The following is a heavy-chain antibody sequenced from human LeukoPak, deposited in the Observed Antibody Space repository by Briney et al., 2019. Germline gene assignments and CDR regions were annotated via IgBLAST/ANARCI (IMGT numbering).Heavy chain of an antibody. V-gene: IGHV4-30-2*02. CDR1: GGSISSGGYS. J-gene: IGHJ4*02. D-gene: IGHD6-13*01. CDR3: ASIRYSSFLIDY. CDR2: IYHSGST. Sequence: PSETLSLTCAVSGGSISSGGYSWSWIRQPPGKGLEWIGYIYHSGSTYYNPSLKSRVTISVDTSKNQFSLKLSSVTAADTAVYHCASIRYSSFLIDYWGQGTLVTVSS.